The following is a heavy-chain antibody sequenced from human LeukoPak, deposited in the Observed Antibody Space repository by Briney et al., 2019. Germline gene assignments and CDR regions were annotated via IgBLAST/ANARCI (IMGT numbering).Heavy chain of an antibody. CDR3: ARDVGHFDI. V-gene: IGHV4-59*01. J-gene: IGHJ3*02. CDR2: IYYSGST. CDR1: GGSISSYY. Sequence: PSETLSLTCTVSGGSISSYYWSWIRQPPGKGLEWIGHIYYSGSTNYNPSLKSRVTISVDTSENQFSLKLSSVTAADTAVYYCARDVGHFDIWGQGTMVTVSS.